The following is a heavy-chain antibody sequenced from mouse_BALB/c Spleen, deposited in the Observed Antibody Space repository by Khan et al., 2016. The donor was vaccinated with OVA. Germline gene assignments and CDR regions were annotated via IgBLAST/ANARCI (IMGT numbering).Heavy chain of an antibody. CDR3: TRWTYLAMDY. CDR2: IYPGSGST. J-gene: IGHJ4*01. V-gene: IGHV1S22*01. CDR1: GYIFTSYW. Sequence: LQQPGSELVRPGASVKLSCKASGYIFTSYWMHWVKQRPGQGLEWIGNIYPGSGSTKYDEKFKSKATLTVDTSSSTVYMQLSSLTSEDSAVYYCTRWTYLAMDYWGQGTSVTVSS.